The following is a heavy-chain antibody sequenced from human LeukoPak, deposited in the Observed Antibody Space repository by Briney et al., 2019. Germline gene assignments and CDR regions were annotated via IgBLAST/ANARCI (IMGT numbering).Heavy chain of an antibody. J-gene: IGHJ4*02. D-gene: IGHD3-10*01. CDR2: IYSGGST. CDR3: ARGSPMLRGRPFDY. Sequence: PGGSLRLSCAASGLTVSSNYMSWVRQAPGKGPEWVSVIYSGGSTYYADSVKGRFTISRDNPKNTLYLQMNSLRAEDTAVYYCARGSPMLRGRPFDYWGQGTLVTVSS. CDR1: GLTVSSNY. V-gene: IGHV3-53*01.